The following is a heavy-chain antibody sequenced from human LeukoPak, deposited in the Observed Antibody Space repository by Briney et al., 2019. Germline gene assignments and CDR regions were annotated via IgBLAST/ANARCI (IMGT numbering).Heavy chain of an antibody. CDR1: GGSISGYY. D-gene: IGHD2-8*01. V-gene: IGHV4-59*01. CDR2: IYYSGST. Sequence: SETLSLTCTVSGGSISGYYWNWIRQPPGKGLEWIGYIYYSGSTNYNPSLKSRVTISVDTSKNQFSLKLSSVTAADTAVYYCARSLLRYCTNGVCPWFDPWGQGTLVTVSS. CDR3: ARSLLRYCTNGVCPWFDP. J-gene: IGHJ5*02.